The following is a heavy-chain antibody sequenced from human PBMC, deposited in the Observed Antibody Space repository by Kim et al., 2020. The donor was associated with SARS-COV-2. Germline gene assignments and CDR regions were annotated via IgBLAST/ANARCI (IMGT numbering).Heavy chain of an antibody. CDR2: INHSEST. CDR1: GGSFSGYY. Sequence: SETLSLTCAVYGGSFSGYYWSWIRQPPGKGLEWIGEINHSESTNYNPSLKSRVTISVDTSKNQFSLKLSSVTAADTAVYYCARGTLLLWFGNYAMDVWGQGTTVTVSS. CDR3: ARGTLLLWFGNYAMDV. D-gene: IGHD3-10*01. V-gene: IGHV4-34*01. J-gene: IGHJ6*02.